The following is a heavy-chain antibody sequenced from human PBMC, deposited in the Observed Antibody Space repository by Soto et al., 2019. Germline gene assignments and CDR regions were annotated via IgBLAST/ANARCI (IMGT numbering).Heavy chain of an antibody. Sequence: PSETLSLTCPVSGASIISYYSGWSRQPPGKGLEWVGYIFYTWSPNTNPSLRRRVTKSVDTPKSQFSLKLSSVTAADTVVYCCAKNCNWGSLVHWGQGTLVTVSS. CDR1: GASIISYY. CDR2: IFYTWSP. J-gene: IGHJ4*02. D-gene: IGHD7-27*01. CDR3: AKNCNWGSLVH. V-gene: IGHV4-59*08.